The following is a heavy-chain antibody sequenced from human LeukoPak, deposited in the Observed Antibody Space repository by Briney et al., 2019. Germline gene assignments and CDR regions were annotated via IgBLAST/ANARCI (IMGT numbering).Heavy chain of an antibody. J-gene: IGHJ3*02. D-gene: IGHD3-16*01. V-gene: IGHV4-59*02. CDR1: GASVTQHY. CDR2: FYYDGST. CDR3: TREITGHYRSLGGFAFDI. Sequence: PSETLSLTCTVSGASVTQHYWSWIRQPPGKGLEYIGYFYYDGSTNYTSSVPSRVTILVDTSNNQFTLILRCVSAADTSKHYFTREITGHYRSLGGFAFDIWGQGTMVAVSS.